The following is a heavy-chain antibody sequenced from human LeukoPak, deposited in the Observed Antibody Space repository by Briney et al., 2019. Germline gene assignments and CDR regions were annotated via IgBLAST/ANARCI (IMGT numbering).Heavy chain of an antibody. CDR3: ARGHILRYFR. V-gene: IGHV4-34*01. D-gene: IGHD3-9*01. J-gene: IGHJ4*02. CDR2: INHSGST. Sequence: PSETLSLTCAVYGGSFSGYYWSWIRQPPGKGLEWIGEINHSGSTNYNPSLKSRVTISVDTSKNQFSLKLSSVTTADTAVYHCARGHILRYFRWGQGSLVTVSS. CDR1: GGSFSGYY.